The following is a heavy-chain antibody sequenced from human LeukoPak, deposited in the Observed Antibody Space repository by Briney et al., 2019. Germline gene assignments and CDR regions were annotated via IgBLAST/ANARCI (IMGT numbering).Heavy chain of an antibody. D-gene: IGHD3-16*01. CDR1: GFTFDDYA. CDR3: AKDIRGGGMGNWDYFDY. Sequence: PGGSLRLSCAASGFTFDDYAMHWVRQAPGKGLEWVSGISWNSGSIGYADSVKGRFTVSRDNAKNSLYLQMNSLRAEDTALYYCAKDIRGGGMGNWDYFDYWGQGTLVTVSS. CDR2: ISWNSGSI. J-gene: IGHJ4*02. V-gene: IGHV3-9*01.